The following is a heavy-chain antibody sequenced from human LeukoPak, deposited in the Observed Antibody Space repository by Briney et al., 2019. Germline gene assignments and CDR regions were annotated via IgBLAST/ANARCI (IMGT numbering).Heavy chain of an antibody. Sequence: GASVKVSCKASGYTFTSYGISWVRQAPGQGLEWMGWISAYNGNTNYAQKLQGRVTMTRDTSISTAYMDLSRLRSDDTAVYYCVPSYYDSDGYDERHFDYWGQGTLVTVSS. D-gene: IGHD3-22*01. CDR2: ISAYNGNT. J-gene: IGHJ4*02. CDR1: GYTFTSYG. V-gene: IGHV1-18*01. CDR3: VPSYYDSDGYDERHFDY.